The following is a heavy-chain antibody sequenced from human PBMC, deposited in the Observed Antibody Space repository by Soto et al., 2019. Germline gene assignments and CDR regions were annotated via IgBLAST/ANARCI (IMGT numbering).Heavy chain of an antibody. D-gene: IGHD5-12*01. CDR2: INSDGSST. CDR3: ARGSRRDGYRADY. J-gene: IGHJ4*02. V-gene: IGHV3-74*01. CDR1: GFTFSSYW. Sequence: HPGGSLRLSCAASGFTFSSYWMHWVRQAPGKGLVWVSHINSDGSSTSYADSVKGRFTISRDNAKNTLYLQMNSLRAEDTAVYYCARGSRRDGYRADYWGQGTLVTVSS.